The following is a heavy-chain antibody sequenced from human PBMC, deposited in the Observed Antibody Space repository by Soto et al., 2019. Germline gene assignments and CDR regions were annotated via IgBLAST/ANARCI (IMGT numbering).Heavy chain of an antibody. D-gene: IGHD3-10*01. CDR1: GGSFSGYY. J-gene: IGHJ4*02. Sequence: QVQLQQWGAGLLKPSETLSLTCAVYGGSFSGYYWSWIRQPPGKGLEWIGEINHSGSTNYNPSLKSRVTISVDTSKNQFSLKLSSVTAADTAVYYCARREGWVRGVIAYWGQGTLVTVSS. CDR3: ARREGWVRGVIAY. CDR2: INHSGST. V-gene: IGHV4-34*01.